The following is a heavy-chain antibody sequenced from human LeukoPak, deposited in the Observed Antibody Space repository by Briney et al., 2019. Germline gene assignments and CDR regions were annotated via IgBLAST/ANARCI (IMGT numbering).Heavy chain of an antibody. V-gene: IGHV1-46*04. D-gene: IGHD5-24*01. CDR2: IDPGGTSA. J-gene: IGHJ3*01. Sequence: ASVKVSCKASGYTFSNYYVHWVRQAPGQGLEWMGIIDPGGTSASYAQNLQGRVTMTRDKSTSTVYMELTSLTFEDTAVYYCARDGGPSRWQQLIGFDLWGQGTMVSVSS. CDR3: ARDGGPSRWQQLIGFDL. CDR1: GYTFSNYY.